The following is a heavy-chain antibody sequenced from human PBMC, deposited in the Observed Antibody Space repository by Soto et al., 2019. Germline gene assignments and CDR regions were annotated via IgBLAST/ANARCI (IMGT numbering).Heavy chain of an antibody. CDR1: GYAFTTYG. CDR3: ARGRYGDY. CDR2: ISAHNGNI. D-gene: IGHD1-1*01. J-gene: IGHJ4*02. Sequence: QVHLVQSGAEVKKPGASVKVSCKGSGYAFTTYGITWVRQAPGQGLEWMGWISAHNGNINYAQKLQGRVTVTRDTSTSTAYMELRNLRSDDTAVYYCARGRYGDYWGQGALVTVSS. V-gene: IGHV1-18*01.